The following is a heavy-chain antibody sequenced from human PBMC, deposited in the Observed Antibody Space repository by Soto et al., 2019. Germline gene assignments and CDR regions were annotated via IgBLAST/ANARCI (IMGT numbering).Heavy chain of an antibody. V-gene: IGHV3-23*01. CDR3: AKDRQFRSYYESAGHYND. Sequence: EVQLLESGGGLVQPGGSLRLTCVGSGFTFRNQDMRWVRQAPGKGLEWVSGISGRGGVTYYADSVKGRFTISRDNSKKTLYLKMNNLRANDTAVYYCAKDRQFRSYYESAGHYNDWGQGTLVTVSS. CDR2: ISGRGGVT. J-gene: IGHJ4*02. CDR1: GFTFRNQD. D-gene: IGHD3-22*01.